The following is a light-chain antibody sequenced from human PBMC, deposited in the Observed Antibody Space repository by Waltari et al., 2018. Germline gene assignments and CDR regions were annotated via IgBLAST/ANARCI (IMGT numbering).Light chain of an antibody. CDR2: EVS. Sequence: QSPLPQPASVSGSPGQSTTISCTATTSHVGGYNYPSWYQQHPGKAPKLMIYEVSTRPSGVSNRFAGSKSGNTASLTISGRQAEDEADYYCSSYTSSSTLVFGGGTKLTVL. CDR1: TSHVGGYNY. CDR3: SSYTSSSTLV. V-gene: IGLV2-14*01. J-gene: IGLJ2*01.